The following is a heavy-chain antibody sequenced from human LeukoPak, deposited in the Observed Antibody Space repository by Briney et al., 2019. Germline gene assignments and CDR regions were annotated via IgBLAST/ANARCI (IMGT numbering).Heavy chain of an antibody. CDR3: ARDLGGVSFDY. D-gene: IGHD3-16*01. Sequence: PGGSLRLSCAASGFTFSSYGMHWVRQAPGKGLEWVAVIWYDGSNKYYADSVKGRFTISRDNSKSTLYLQMNSLRAEDTAVYYCARDLGGVSFDYWGQGTLVTVSS. CDR1: GFTFSSYG. J-gene: IGHJ4*02. CDR2: IWYDGSNK. V-gene: IGHV3-33*01.